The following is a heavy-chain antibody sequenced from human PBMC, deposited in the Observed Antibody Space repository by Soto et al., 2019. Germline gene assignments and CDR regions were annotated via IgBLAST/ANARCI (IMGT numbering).Heavy chain of an antibody. Sequence: ETLSLTCTVSVDSSISSDFYWGWFLQPPGKGLEWIGSIFYLGSSYYNPSLKSRVTMSVDTSKNQFSLRLRSVTAADTALYFCARHSLALRKNNWFDPWGQGIMVTVSS. CDR1: VDSSISSDFY. CDR2: IFYLGSS. J-gene: IGHJ5*02. D-gene: IGHD3-3*02. CDR3: ARHSLALRKNNWFDP. V-gene: IGHV4-39*01.